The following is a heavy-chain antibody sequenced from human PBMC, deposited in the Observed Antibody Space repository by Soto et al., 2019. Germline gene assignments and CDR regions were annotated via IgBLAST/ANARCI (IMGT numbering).Heavy chain of an antibody. CDR2: INHSGST. CDR3: ARGGVTMVRGASNWFDP. V-gene: IGHV4-34*01. CDR1: GGPFSCYY. Sequence: SETLSLTCAVYGGPFSCYYWSWIRQPPGKWLEWIGEINHSGSTNYNPSLKSRVTISVDTSKNQFSLKLSSVTAADTAVYYCARGGVTMVRGASNWFDPWGQGTLVPVYS. D-gene: IGHD3-10*01. J-gene: IGHJ5*02.